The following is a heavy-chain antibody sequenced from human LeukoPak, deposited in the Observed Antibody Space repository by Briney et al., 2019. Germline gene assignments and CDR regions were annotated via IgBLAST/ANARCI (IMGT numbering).Heavy chain of an antibody. Sequence: PGGSLRLSCVVSRFTFSSYWMSWVRRVPGKGLEWVANINQDGGEKYYVDSVKGRFTISRDNAKNSLHLQMNSLRAEDTAVYYCARGDDGNSWPLGYWGQGTLVTVSS. CDR2: INQDGGEK. D-gene: IGHD6-13*01. CDR1: RFTFSSYW. CDR3: ARGDDGNSWPLGY. V-gene: IGHV3-7*05. J-gene: IGHJ4*02.